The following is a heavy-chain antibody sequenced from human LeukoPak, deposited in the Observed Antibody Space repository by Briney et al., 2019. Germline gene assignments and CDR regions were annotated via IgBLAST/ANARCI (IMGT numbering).Heavy chain of an antibody. Sequence: ASVKVSCKASGGTFSSYAITWVRQAPGQGLEWMGGIIPIFDTTNYAQKFQGRVSITADKSTSTAYMELSRLRSDDTAVYYCAREGQYYYGSGSPMYNWFDPWGQGTLVTVSS. V-gene: IGHV1-69*06. CDR3: AREGQYYYGSGSPMYNWFDP. CDR2: IIPIFDTT. J-gene: IGHJ5*02. D-gene: IGHD3-10*01. CDR1: GGTFSSYA.